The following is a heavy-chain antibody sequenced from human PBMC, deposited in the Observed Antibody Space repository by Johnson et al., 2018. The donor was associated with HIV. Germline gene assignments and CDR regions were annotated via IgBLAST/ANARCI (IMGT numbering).Heavy chain of an antibody. Sequence: QVQLVESGGGVVQPGRSLRLSCAVSGFTFSDYGMHWVRQAPGKGLEWVAVISYDGRYKYYADSVKGRFTISRDNAKNSLSLLMNSLRPEDTAVYYCARDSTPWGGDYVGYAFDIWGQGTMVTVAS. D-gene: IGHD4-17*01. J-gene: IGHJ3*02. CDR3: ARDSTPWGGDYVGYAFDI. V-gene: IGHV3-30*03. CDR2: ISYDGRYK. CDR1: GFTFSDYG.